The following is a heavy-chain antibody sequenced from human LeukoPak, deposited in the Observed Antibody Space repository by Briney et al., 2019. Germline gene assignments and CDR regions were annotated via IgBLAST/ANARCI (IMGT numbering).Heavy chain of an antibody. Sequence: GGSLRLSCAASEFSVGSNYMTWVRQAPGKGLEWVSLIYSGGSTYYADSVKGRFTISRDNSKNTLYLQMNSLRAEDTAVYYCARVAVVPAAMKGGRGWFDPWGQGTLVTVSS. CDR2: IYSGGST. CDR3: ARVAVVPAAMKGGRGWFDP. D-gene: IGHD2-2*01. CDR1: EFSVGSNY. J-gene: IGHJ5*02. V-gene: IGHV3-53*01.